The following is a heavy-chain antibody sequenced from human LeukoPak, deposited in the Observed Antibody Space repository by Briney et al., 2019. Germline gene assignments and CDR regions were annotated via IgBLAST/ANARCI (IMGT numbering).Heavy chain of an antibody. J-gene: IGHJ3*02. Sequence: SETLSLTCAVYGGSFSGYYWSWIRQPAGKGLEWIGRIYTSGSTNYNPSLKSRVTISVDTSKNQFSLKLSSVTAADTAVYYCAREVQGDAFDIWGQGTMVTVSS. CDR2: IYTSGST. V-gene: IGHV4-59*10. CDR1: GGSFSGYY. CDR3: AREVQGDAFDI.